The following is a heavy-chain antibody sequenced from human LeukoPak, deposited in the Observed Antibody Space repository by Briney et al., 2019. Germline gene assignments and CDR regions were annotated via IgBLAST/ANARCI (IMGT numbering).Heavy chain of an antibody. V-gene: IGHV4-39*07. CDR1: GGSISSGSYY. CDR2: IYYSGST. D-gene: IGHD6-19*01. Sequence: PSQTLSLTCTVSGGSISSGSYYWGWIRQPPGKGLEWIGSIYYSGSTYYNPSLKSRVTISVDTSKNQFSLKLSSVTAADTAVYYCARVTIEWLVDYWGQGTLVTVSS. CDR3: ARVTIEWLVDY. J-gene: IGHJ4*02.